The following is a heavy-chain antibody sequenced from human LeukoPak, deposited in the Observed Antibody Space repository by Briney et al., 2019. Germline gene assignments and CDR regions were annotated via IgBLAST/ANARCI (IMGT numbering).Heavy chain of an antibody. V-gene: IGHV4-59*01. Sequence: SETLSLTCTVSGASMTNYYRSWIRQSPGKGLEWIGYIYYSGNTDYNPSLKSRVTISADTSKNQFSLKMSSMTAADTAVYYCAREREYSSSWYFDYWGQGALVTVSP. CDR2: IYYSGNT. CDR1: GASMTNYY. J-gene: IGHJ4*02. D-gene: IGHD6-13*01. CDR3: AREREYSSSWYFDY.